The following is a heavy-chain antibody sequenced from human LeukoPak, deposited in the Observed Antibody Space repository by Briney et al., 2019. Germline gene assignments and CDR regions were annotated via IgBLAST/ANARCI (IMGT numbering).Heavy chain of an antibody. CDR2: ISHSGNT. CDR1: GGSISSAPYY. V-gene: IGHV4-31*03. Sequence: PSETLSLTCTVSGGSISSAPYYWSWIRQRPGKGLEWMGYISHSGNTYYNPALNSRLNISADTSRHQFSLKLRSVTAADTALYFCAREGYYYDSSGPIDYWGQGTRVTVSS. J-gene: IGHJ4*02. D-gene: IGHD3-22*01. CDR3: AREGYYYDSSGPIDY.